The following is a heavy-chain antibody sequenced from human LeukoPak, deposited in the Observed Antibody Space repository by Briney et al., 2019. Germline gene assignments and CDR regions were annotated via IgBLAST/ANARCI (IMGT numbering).Heavy chain of an antibody. Sequence: PGGSLRLSCAAPGFTVSSNYMSWVRQAPGKGLEWVSVIYSGGSTYYADSVKGRFTISRDNSKNTLYLQMNSLRAEDTAVYYCARSDGGYFDYWGQGTLVTVSS. CDR3: ARSDGGYFDY. J-gene: IGHJ4*02. V-gene: IGHV3-53*01. CDR1: GFTVSSNY. D-gene: IGHD3-16*01. CDR2: IYSGGST.